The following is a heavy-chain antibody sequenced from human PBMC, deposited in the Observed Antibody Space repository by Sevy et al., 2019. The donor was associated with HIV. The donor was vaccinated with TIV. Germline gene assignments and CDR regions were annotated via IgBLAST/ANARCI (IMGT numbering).Heavy chain of an antibody. V-gene: IGHV3-7*01. CDR3: ARDLVIPATTDYFYYGMDV. CDR1: GFTFSSYW. Sequence: GGSLRLSCAASGFTFSSYWMSWVRQAPGKGLEWVANIKQDGSEKYYVDSVKGRFTISRDNAKNSLYLQMSSLRAEDTAVYYCARDLVIPATTDYFYYGMDVWGQGTTVTVSS. CDR2: IKQDGSEK. D-gene: IGHD2-15*01. J-gene: IGHJ6*02.